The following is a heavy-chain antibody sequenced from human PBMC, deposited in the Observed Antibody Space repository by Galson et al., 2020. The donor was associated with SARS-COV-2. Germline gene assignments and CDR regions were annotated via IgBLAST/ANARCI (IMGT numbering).Heavy chain of an antibody. Sequence: GGSLRLSCAASGFTFSSYSMNWVRQAPGKGLEWVSSISSSGSYRDYADSVKGRFTISRDNAKNSLYLQMNSLRAEDTAVYYCARGTRMPMADTSGFDSWGQGTLVTVSS. CDR3: ARGTRMPMADTSGFDS. D-gene: IGHD6-19*01. CDR1: GFTFSSYS. V-gene: IGHV3-21*01. CDR2: ISSSGSYR. J-gene: IGHJ4*02.